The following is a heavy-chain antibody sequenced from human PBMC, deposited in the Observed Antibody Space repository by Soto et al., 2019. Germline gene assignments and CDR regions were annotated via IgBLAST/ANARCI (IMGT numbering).Heavy chain of an antibody. CDR1: GFTFSSYG. CDR2: ISYDGSNK. D-gene: IGHD1-26*01. V-gene: IGHV3-30*18. Sequence: QVQLVESGGGVVHPGRALRLSCAASGFTFSSYGMHWVRQAPGKGLEGVAVISYDGSNKYYADSVKGRFTISRDNSKNTLYLQMNSLRAEDTAVYYCANFFHQVGYWGQGTLVTVSS. CDR3: ANFFHQVGY. J-gene: IGHJ4*02.